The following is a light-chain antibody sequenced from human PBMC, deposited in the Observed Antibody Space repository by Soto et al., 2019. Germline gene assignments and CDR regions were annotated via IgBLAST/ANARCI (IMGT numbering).Light chain of an antibody. CDR3: QQLKTYPLT. CDR2: ATS. J-gene: IGKJ4*01. V-gene: IGKV1-9*01. Sequence: DIQLTQSPSFLSASVGDRVTITCRASQAISDYLAWYQQEPGKAPKFLIYATSTLQSGVPSRFSGSGSGTEFTPTISSLQPEDFATYYCQQLKTYPLTFGGGTKVEIK. CDR1: QAISDY.